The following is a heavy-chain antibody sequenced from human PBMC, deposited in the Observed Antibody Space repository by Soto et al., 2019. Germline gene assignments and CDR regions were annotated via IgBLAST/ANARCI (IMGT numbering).Heavy chain of an antibody. CDR1: GYTFTSYY. V-gene: IGHV1-46*01. Sequence: ASVKVSCKASGYTFTSYYMHWVRQAPGQGLEWMGIINPSGGSTSYAQKFQGRVTMTRDTSTSTVYMELSSLRSEDTAVYYCARVEGYCTNGVCYTRAFDIWGQGTMVTVSS. D-gene: IGHD2-8*01. CDR3: ARVEGYCTNGVCYTRAFDI. CDR2: INPSGGST. J-gene: IGHJ3*02.